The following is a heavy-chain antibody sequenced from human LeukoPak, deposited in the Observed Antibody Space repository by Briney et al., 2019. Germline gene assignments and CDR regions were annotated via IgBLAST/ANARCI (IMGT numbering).Heavy chain of an antibody. Sequence: ASVKVSRKASAYTFTANYLHWLRQAPGPGLEWMGWINPNSGGTNYAQKFQGRVTMTRDTSISTAYLELSRLRSDDTAVYYCARGRYNSSYVASFDYWGQGTLVTVSS. D-gene: IGHD6-13*01. J-gene: IGHJ4*02. V-gene: IGHV1-2*02. CDR1: AYTFTANY. CDR2: INPNSGGT. CDR3: ARGRYNSSYVASFDY.